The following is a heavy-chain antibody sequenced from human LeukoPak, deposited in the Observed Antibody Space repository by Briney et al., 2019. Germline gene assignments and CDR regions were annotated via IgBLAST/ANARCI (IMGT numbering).Heavy chain of an antibody. D-gene: IGHD4-17*01. CDR3: ARVAPRTVTTLGYYYYGMDV. CDR2: IYYSGST. CDR1: GGSISSYY. V-gene: IGHV4-59*01. Sequence: SETLSLTCTVSGGSISSYYWSWIRQPPGKGLEWIGYIYYSGSTNYNPSLKSRVTISVDTSKNQFSLKLSSVTAADTAEYCCARVAPRTVTTLGYYYYGMDVWGQGTTVTVSS. J-gene: IGHJ6*02.